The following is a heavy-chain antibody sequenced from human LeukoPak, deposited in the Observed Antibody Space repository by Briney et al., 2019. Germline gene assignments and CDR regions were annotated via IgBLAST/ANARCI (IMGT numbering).Heavy chain of an antibody. CDR2: IIPIFGTA. V-gene: IGHV1-69*05. CDR3: ARDQGYSSGWSLGY. Sequence: SVKVSCKASGGTFSSYAISWVRQAPGQGLEWMGRIIPIFGTANYAQKFQGRVTITTDESTSTAYMELSSLRSEDTAVYYCARDQGYSSGWSLGYWDQGTLVTVSS. J-gene: IGHJ4*02. CDR1: GGTFSSYA. D-gene: IGHD6-19*01.